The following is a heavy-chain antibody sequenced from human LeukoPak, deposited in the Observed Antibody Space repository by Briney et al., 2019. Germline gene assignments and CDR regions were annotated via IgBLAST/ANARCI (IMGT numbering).Heavy chain of an antibody. CDR2: XXXXXSXXXX. CDR1: GFTFSTYA. Sequence: PGGSLXLSCAASGFTFSTYAXXXXXXAPGKXXXXXXXXXXXXSXXXXXXADXVKGXXXXXXDNSKNTLYLQMNSLRAEDTAVYXXAKDDNGYAXGWYYFGYWGQGTLVTVSS. CDR3: AKDDNGYAXGWYYFGY. D-gene: IGHD2-8*01. J-gene: IGHJ4*02. V-gene: IGHV3-23*01.